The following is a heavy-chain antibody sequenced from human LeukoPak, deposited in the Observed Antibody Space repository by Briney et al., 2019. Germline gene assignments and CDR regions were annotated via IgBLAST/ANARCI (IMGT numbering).Heavy chain of an antibody. V-gene: IGHV1-69*13. D-gene: IGHD3-3*01. CDR3: AREYYDFWSGYWPFYFDY. CDR2: IIPMFGTA. J-gene: IGHJ4*02. Sequence: SVKVSCKASGGTFSSYAISWVRQAPGQGFEWMGGIIPMFGTANYAQKFQGRVTITAEESTSTAYMELSSLRSEDTAVYYCAREYYDFWSGYWPFYFDYWGQGTLVTVSS. CDR1: GGTFSSYA.